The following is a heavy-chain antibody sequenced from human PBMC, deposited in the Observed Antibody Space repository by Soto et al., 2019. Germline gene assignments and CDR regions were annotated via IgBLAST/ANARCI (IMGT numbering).Heavy chain of an antibody. J-gene: IGHJ5*02. CDR2: ITPIFGTA. CDR3: ARELPGTMIYGWFDP. CDR1: GDTFSNYN. D-gene: IGHD3-22*01. Sequence: QVKLVQSGAEVKKPGSSVKVSCKASGDTFSNYNIVWVRQAPGQGLEWMGGITPIFGTANYAQRFQGRVTITADESTSTVYMELSSLRSEDTAVYYCARELPGTMIYGWFDPWGQGTLVTVSS. V-gene: IGHV1-69*12.